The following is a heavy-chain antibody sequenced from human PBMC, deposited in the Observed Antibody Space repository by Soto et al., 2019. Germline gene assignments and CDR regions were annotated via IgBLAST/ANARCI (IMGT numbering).Heavy chain of an antibody. CDR2: INPSGGST. J-gene: IGHJ4*02. D-gene: IGHD1-20*01. Sequence: GASVKVSCKASGYTFTSYDIRWVRQAPGQGLEWMGRINPSGGSTSYAQKLQGRVTMTRDTSTSTVYMELSSLRSDDTAVYYCAIHPDNPLDLFDYWGQGTLVTVSS. V-gene: IGHV1-46*01. CDR1: GYTFTSYD. CDR3: AIHPDNPLDLFDY.